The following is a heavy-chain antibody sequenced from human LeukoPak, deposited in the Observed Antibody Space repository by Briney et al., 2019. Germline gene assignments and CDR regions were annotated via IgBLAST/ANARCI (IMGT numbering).Heavy chain of an antibody. D-gene: IGHD6-25*01. CDR2: INTHTGNP. CDR1: GYIFTSYT. V-gene: IGHV7-4-1*02. Sequence: GASVKVSCKASGYIFTSYTMSWVRQAPGQGLEWMGWINTHTGNPTYAQGFTGRFVFSLDTSVSTAYLQISSLEAEDTAVYYCARETPAAGGNWFDPWGQGTLVTVSS. J-gene: IGHJ5*02. CDR3: ARETPAAGGNWFDP.